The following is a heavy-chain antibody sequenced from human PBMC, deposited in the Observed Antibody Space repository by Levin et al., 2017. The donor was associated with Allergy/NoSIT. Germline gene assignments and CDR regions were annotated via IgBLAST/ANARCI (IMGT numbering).Heavy chain of an antibody. D-gene: IGHD3-3*01. V-gene: IGHV4-30-2*01. J-gene: IGHJ3*02. CDR3: ARTQYDFWSGYSRAGAFDI. Sequence: SQTLSLPCAVSGGSISSGGYSWSWIRQPPGKGLEWIGYIYHSGSTYYNPSLKSRVTISVDRSKNQFSLKLSSVTAADTAVYYCARTQYDFWSGYSRAGAFDIWGQGTMVTVSS. CDR1: GGSISSGGYS. CDR2: IYHSGST.